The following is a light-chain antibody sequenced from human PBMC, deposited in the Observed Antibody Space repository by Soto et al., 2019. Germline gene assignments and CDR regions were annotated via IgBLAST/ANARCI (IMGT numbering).Light chain of an antibody. J-gene: IGKJ5*01. V-gene: IGKV1-39*01. Sequence: DIQMTKSPSSLSASVGARVTITCRASQTVRTYLNWYQQKPGKAPTLLVYAASTLESAVPPRFSGAGSETDFTLTISGLQPEDFATYYCQQTFSTPITFGQGTRLE. CDR2: AAS. CDR1: QTVRTY. CDR3: QQTFSTPIT.